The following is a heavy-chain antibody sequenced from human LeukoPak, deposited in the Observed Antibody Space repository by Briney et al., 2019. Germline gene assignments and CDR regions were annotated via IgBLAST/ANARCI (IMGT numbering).Heavy chain of an antibody. CDR1: GFTLSSYA. CDR2: ISGSGGST. J-gene: IGHJ4*02. V-gene: IGHV3-23*01. Sequence: AGGSLRLSCAASGFTLSSYAMSWVRQAPGKGLEWVSAISGSGGSTYYADSVKGRFTISRDNSKNTLYLQMNSLRAEDTAVYYCAKGIIPGIAVAFNYWGQGTLVTVSS. D-gene: IGHD6-19*01. CDR3: AKGIIPGIAVAFNY.